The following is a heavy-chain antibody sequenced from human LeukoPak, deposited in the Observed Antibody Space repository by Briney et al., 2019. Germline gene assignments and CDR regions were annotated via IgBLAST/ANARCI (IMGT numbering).Heavy chain of an antibody. CDR3: ARARTPITMIVVVRGDWFDP. J-gene: IGHJ5*02. Sequence: ASVKVSFKAAGYTFTSYYMHWVRQAPGQGLEWMGIINPSGGSTSYAQKFQGRVTMTRDTSTSTVYMELSSLRSEDTAVYYCARARTPITMIVVVRGDWFDPWGQGTLVTVSS. D-gene: IGHD3-22*01. V-gene: IGHV1-46*01. CDR1: GYTFTSYY. CDR2: INPSGGST.